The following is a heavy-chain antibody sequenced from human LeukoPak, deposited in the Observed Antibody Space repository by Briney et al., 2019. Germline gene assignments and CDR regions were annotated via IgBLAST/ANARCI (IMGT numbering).Heavy chain of an antibody. CDR3: AKDPSGDFDY. J-gene: IGHJ4*02. CDR2: ISGSGGST. Sequence: GGSLRLSCAASGFTFSSYGMSWVRQAPGKGLEWVSAISGSGGSTYYADSVKGRFTISRDNSKNTLYLQMNSLRAEDTSVYYCAKDPSGDFDYWGQGTLVTVSS. V-gene: IGHV3-23*01. CDR1: GFTFSSYG.